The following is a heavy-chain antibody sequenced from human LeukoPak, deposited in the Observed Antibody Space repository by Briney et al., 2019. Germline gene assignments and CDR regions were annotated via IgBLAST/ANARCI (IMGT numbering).Heavy chain of an antibody. CDR2: ISGRWT. J-gene: IGHJ4*02. D-gene: IGHD1-26*01. CDR1: EFTLSTYA. V-gene: IGHV3-23*01. CDR3: AREGLVGATTRKYYFDY. Sequence: GGSLRLSCAASEFTLSTYAMNWVRQAPGKGLEWVSTISGRWTNYADSVKGRFTISRDNSQNTLYLQMNSLRVEDTAVYYCAREGLVGATTRKYYFDYWGQGTLVTVSS.